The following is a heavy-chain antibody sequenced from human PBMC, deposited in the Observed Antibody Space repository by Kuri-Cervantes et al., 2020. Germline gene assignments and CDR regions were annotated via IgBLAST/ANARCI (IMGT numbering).Heavy chain of an antibody. D-gene: IGHD4-17*01. Sequence: SETLSLTCTVSGGSISSYYWSWIRQPAGKGLEWIGRIYYSGSTSYNPSLKSRVNISVDKSKKQFSLKLSSVTAADTAVYYCARNYGDYPHDAFDIWGQGTMVTVSS. V-gene: IGHV4-4*07. J-gene: IGHJ3*02. CDR1: GGSISSYY. CDR3: ARNYGDYPHDAFDI. CDR2: IYYSGST.